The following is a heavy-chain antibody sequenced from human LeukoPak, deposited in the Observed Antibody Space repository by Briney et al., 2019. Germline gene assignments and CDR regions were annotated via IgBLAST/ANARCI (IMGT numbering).Heavy chain of an antibody. CDR1: GGSFSGYY. D-gene: IGHD6-13*01. V-gene: IGHV4-34*01. CDR3: ARAWTSAGRFDF. J-gene: IGHJ4*02. CDR2: IYYSGGT. Sequence: SETLSLTCAVYGGSFSGYYWSWIRQPPGKGLEWLGYIYYSGGTYYNPSLKSRLTISVDTSRNQFSLKLSSVTAADTAVYYCARAWTSAGRFDFWGQGTLVPVST.